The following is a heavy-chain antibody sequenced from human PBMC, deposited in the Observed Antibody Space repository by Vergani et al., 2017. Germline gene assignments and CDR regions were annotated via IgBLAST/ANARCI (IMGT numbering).Heavy chain of an antibody. CDR2: IIPIFGTA. Sequence: QVQLVQSGAEVKKPGSSVKVSCKASGGTFSSYAISWVRQAPGQGLEWMGGIIPIFGTANYAQKFQGSVTITADESKSTAYMEMSSLRSEDTAVYYCARGYCSSTSCYKGYFDYWGQGTLVTVSS. J-gene: IGHJ4*02. CDR3: ARGYCSSTSCYKGYFDY. V-gene: IGHV1-69*12. D-gene: IGHD2-2*02. CDR1: GGTFSSYA.